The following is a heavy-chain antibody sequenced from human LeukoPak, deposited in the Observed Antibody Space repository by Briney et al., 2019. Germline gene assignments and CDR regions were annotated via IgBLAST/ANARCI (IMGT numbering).Heavy chain of an antibody. CDR1: GFTFRSYA. J-gene: IGHJ4*02. CDR3: ASHTFSGWYQFDY. CDR2: ISGGADST. D-gene: IGHD6-19*01. V-gene: IGHV3-23*01. Sequence: GGSLRLSCAVSGFTFRSYAMSWVRQAPGKGLEWVSAISGGADSTYYADSVKGRFTISKDNSKNTLYLQMNSLRADDTAVYYCASHTFSGWYQFDYWGQGTLVTVSS.